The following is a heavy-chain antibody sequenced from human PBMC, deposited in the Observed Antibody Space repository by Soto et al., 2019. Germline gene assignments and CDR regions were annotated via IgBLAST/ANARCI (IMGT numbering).Heavy chain of an antibody. CDR1: GFTFISYW. CDR3: ARGDLYSSSSGGVDY. Sequence: GGSLRLSCAASGFTFISYWMSWVRQAPGKGLEWVANIKQDGSEKYYVDSVKGRFAISRDNAKNSLYLQMNSLRAEDTAVYYCARGDLYSSSSGGVDYWGQGTLVTVSS. CDR2: IKQDGSEK. D-gene: IGHD6-6*01. V-gene: IGHV3-7*01. J-gene: IGHJ4*02.